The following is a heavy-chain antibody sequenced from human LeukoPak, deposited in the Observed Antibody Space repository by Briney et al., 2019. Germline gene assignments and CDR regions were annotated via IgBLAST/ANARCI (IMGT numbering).Heavy chain of an antibody. CDR1: GGSISSSNW. CDR2: IYHSGST. J-gene: IGHJ4*02. Sequence: PSGTLSLTCAVSGGSISSSNWWSWVRQPPGKGLEWIGEIYHSGSTNYNPSLKSRVTISVDTSKNQFSLKLSSVTAADTAVYYCTRRSNSQPPNYWGQGTLVTVSS. CDR3: TRRSNSQPPNY. V-gene: IGHV4-4*02. D-gene: IGHD4-23*01.